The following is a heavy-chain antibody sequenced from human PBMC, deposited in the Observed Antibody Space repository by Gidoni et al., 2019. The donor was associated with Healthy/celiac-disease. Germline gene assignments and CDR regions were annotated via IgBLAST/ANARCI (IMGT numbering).Heavy chain of an antibody. Sequence: EVLLLESGGGLVQPGGSLRLSCAASGFPFSSYAMRWVRQAPGKGLEWVSAISGSGGSTYYADTVKGRFTISRDNSKNTLYLQMNSLKAEDTAVYYCAKGDYGGYNWFDPWGQGTLVTVSS. J-gene: IGHJ5*02. CDR2: ISGSGGST. CDR1: GFPFSSYA. V-gene: IGHV3-23*01. CDR3: AKGDYGGYNWFDP. D-gene: IGHD4-17*01.